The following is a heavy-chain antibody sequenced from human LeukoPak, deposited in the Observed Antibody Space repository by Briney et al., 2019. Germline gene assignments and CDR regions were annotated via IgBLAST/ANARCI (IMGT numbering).Heavy chain of an antibody. CDR1: GDSVSSKSAS. CDR2: TYSRSRWFN. CDR3: ARGTGSLDY. V-gene: IGHV6-1*01. D-gene: IGHD1-26*01. Sequence: SQTLSLTCAISGDSVSSKSASWNWIRQSPSRGLEWLGWTYSRSRWFNDYAVSVKSRITINPDTSKNQFSLHLTSVTPDDTAVYYCARGTGSLDYWGQGTLVTVSS. J-gene: IGHJ4*02.